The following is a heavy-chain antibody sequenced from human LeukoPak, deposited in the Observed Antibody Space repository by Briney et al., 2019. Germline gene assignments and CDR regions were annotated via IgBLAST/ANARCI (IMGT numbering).Heavy chain of an antibody. CDR1: GFTFSSYA. CDR3: GKEVPGKRWNSSGWYFFDY. Sequence: GGSLRLSCAASGFTFSSYAMSWVRQAPGKGLEWVSAISGSGGSTYYADSVKGRLTISRDNSKNTLYLQMNSLRAEDTAVYYCGKEVPGKRWNSSGWYFFDYWGQGPLVTVSS. V-gene: IGHV3-23*01. D-gene: IGHD6-19*01. CDR2: ISGSGGST. J-gene: IGHJ4*02.